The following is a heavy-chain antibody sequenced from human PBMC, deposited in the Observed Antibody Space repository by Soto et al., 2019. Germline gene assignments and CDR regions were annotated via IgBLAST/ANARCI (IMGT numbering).Heavy chain of an antibody. Sequence: QVQLVESGGGVVQPGRSLRLSCAASGFTFSSYGMHWVRQAPGKGLEWVAVISYDGSNKYYADSVKGRFTISRDNSKNXXYLQMNSLRAEDTAVYYCAKDLVSTSVVDYYGMDVWGQGTTVTVSS. V-gene: IGHV3-30*18. D-gene: IGHD2-2*01. J-gene: IGHJ6*02. CDR3: AKDLVSTSVVDYYGMDV. CDR1: GFTFSSYG. CDR2: ISYDGSNK.